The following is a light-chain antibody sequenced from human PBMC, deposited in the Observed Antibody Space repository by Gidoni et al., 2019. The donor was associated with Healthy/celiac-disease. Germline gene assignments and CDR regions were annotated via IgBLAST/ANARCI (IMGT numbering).Light chain of an antibody. Sequence: DIQIPHSPSSLSASVGDRVTITCRASQSISSYLNWYQQKPGKAPKLLIYAASSLQSGVPSRFSGSGSGTDFTLTISSLQPEDFATYYCQQSYSTPPTFGQGTRLEIK. V-gene: IGKV1-39*01. CDR3: QQSYSTPPT. CDR2: AAS. J-gene: IGKJ5*01. CDR1: QSISSY.